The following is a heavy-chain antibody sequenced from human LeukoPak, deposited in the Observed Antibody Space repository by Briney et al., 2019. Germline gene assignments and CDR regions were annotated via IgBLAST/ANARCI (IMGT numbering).Heavy chain of an antibody. CDR2: ISYDDTNK. J-gene: IGHJ6*03. Sequence: GGSLRLSCAASGFIFSNYGMHWVRQAPGKGLEWAAGISYDDTNKYYADSVKGRFSVSRDDSKNTLYLQMTSLRADDTAVYYCAKEGLVFFYYYYMDVWGKGTTVTVSS. D-gene: IGHD3/OR15-3a*01. CDR3: AKEGLVFFYYYYMDV. V-gene: IGHV3-30*18. CDR1: GFIFSNYG.